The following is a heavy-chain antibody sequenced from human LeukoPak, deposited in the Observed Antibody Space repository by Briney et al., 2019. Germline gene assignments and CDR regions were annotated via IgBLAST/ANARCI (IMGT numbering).Heavy chain of an antibody. Sequence: SETLSLTCAVSGGSISSSNWWSWVRQPPGKGLEWIGEIYHSGSTNYNPSLKSRVTISVDMSKNQFSLKLSSVTAADTAVYYCAREAAMVTDYYFDYWGQGTLVTVSS. CDR2: IYHSGST. V-gene: IGHV4-4*02. D-gene: IGHD5-18*01. CDR3: AREAAMVTDYYFDY. CDR1: GGSISSSNW. J-gene: IGHJ4*02.